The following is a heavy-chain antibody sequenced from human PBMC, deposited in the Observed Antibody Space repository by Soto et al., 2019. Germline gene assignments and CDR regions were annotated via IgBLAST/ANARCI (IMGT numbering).Heavy chain of an antibody. J-gene: IGHJ6*02. D-gene: IGHD4-4*01. V-gene: IGHV3-30*03. CDR2: ISYDGSNK. Sequence: GGSLRLSCAASGFTFSSYGMHWVRQAPGKGLEWVAVISYDGSNKYYADSVKGRFTISRDNSKNTLYLQMNSLRAEDTAVYYCATPGVTTVTTFYGMDVWGQGTTVTVSS. CDR1: GFTFSSYG. CDR3: ATPGVTTVTTFYGMDV.